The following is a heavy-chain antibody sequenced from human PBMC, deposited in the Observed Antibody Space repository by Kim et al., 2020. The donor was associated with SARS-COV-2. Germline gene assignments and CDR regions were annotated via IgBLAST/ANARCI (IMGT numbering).Heavy chain of an antibody. D-gene: IGHD1-26*01. V-gene: IGHV3-48*01. CDR1: GFTFSSYR. CDR3: ARDQGGTSIVGAFDY. CDR2: ISSSSSTI. J-gene: IGHJ4*02. Sequence: GGSLRLSCAASGFTFSSYRMNWVRQAPGKGLEWVSYISSSSSTIKYADSVKGRFTFSRDNAKNSLYLQTNSLRPEDTAVYYCARDQGGTSIVGAFDYWGQGTLVTVSS.